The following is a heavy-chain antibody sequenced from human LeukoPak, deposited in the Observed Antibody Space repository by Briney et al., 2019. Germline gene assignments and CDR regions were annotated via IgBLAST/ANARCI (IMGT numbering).Heavy chain of an antibody. CDR1: GGSIGSTGYS. CDR3: ARGRLREAFGY. Sequence: PSQTLSLTCTVSGGSIGSTGYSWSWIRQLPGKAPEWIGYIHYSGSTYYNPSLKSRLTISIDTSNNQFSLNLTSVTAADTAVYYCARGRLREAFGYWGQGTLVTVSS. J-gene: IGHJ4*02. V-gene: IGHV4-31*03. CDR2: IHYSGST.